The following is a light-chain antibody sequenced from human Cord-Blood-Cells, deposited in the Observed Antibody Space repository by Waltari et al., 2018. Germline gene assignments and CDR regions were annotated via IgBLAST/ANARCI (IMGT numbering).Light chain of an antibody. CDR2: DVS. J-gene: IGLJ1*01. CDR1: SSDVGCYNY. Sequence: QSALTQPASVSGSPGQSITISFTGTSSDVGCYNYVSWYQQHPGKAPKLMIYDVSKRPSGVSNRFSGSKSGNTASLTISGLQAEDEADYYCSSYTSSSTYVFGTGTKVTVL. CDR3: SSYTSSSTYV. V-gene: IGLV2-14*01.